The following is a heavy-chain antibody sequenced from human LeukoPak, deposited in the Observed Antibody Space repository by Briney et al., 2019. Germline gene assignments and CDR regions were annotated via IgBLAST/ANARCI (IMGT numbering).Heavy chain of an antibody. D-gene: IGHD3-22*01. Sequence: VASVKVSCKASGYTFTGYYMHWVRQAPGQGLEWMGRINPNSGGTNYAQKFQGRVTMTRDTSISTAYMELSRLRSDDTAVYYCARGPYYYDSSGTYYFDYWGQGTPVTVSS. CDR3: ARGPYYYDSSGTYYFDY. V-gene: IGHV1-2*06. CDR1: GYTFTGYY. CDR2: INPNSGGT. J-gene: IGHJ4*02.